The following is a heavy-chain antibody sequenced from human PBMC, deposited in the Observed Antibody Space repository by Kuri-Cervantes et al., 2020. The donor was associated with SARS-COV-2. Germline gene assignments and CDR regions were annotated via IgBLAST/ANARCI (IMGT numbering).Heavy chain of an antibody. Sequence: GSLRLSCTVSGGSICSSSYYWGWIRQPPGKGLEWIGSIYYSGSTYYNPSLKSRVTISVDTSKNQFSLKLSSVTAADTAVYYCARLRVDYGDYSRQYYFDYWGQGTLVTVSS. D-gene: IGHD4-17*01. CDR3: ARLRVDYGDYSRQYYFDY. J-gene: IGHJ4*02. V-gene: IGHV4-39*01. CDR1: GGSICSSSYY. CDR2: IYYSGST.